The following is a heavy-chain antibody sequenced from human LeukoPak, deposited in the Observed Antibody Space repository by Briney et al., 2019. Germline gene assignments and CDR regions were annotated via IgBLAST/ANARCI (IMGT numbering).Heavy chain of an antibody. J-gene: IGHJ6*02. CDR2: ISYDGSNK. CDR1: GFTLSSYG. Sequence: GGSLRLSCAASGFTLSSYGMHWVRQAPGKGLEWVAVISYDGSNKYYADSVKGRFTISRDNSKNTLYLQMNSLRAEDTAVYYCAKQLYDFWSGYSFYYYYGMDVWGQGTTVTVSS. V-gene: IGHV3-30*18. D-gene: IGHD3-3*01. CDR3: AKQLYDFWSGYSFYYYYGMDV.